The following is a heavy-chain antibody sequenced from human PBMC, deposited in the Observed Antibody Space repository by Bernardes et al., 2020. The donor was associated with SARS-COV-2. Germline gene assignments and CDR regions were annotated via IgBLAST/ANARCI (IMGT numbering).Heavy chain of an antibody. CDR2: IYYSGST. Sequence: SETLSLTCTVSGGSISSYYWSWIRQPPGKGLEWIGYIYYSGSTNYNPSLKSRVTISVDTSKNQFSLKLSSVTAADTAVYYCARLGGGLRFLEWLSPTQYYFDYWGQGTLVTVSS. J-gene: IGHJ4*02. CDR3: ARLGGGLRFLEWLSPTQYYFDY. CDR1: GGSISSYY. D-gene: IGHD3-3*01. V-gene: IGHV4-59*08.